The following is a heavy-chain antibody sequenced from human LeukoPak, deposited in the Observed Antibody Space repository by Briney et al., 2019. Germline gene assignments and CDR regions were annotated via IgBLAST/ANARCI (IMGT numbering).Heavy chain of an antibody. V-gene: IGHV6-1*01. CDR2: TYYRSKWYN. D-gene: IGHD6-19*01. J-gene: IGHJ4*02. CDR1: GDSVSSKNGA. CDR3: ARDFGTTGWHTFDY. Sequence: SQTLALTCVVSGDSVSSKNGAWNWIRQSPSRGLEWLGRTYYRSKWYNDYAESMEGRMTISQDTSKNQYSLHLNSVTPDDTAVYYCARDFGTTGWHTFDYWGQGTLVTVSS.